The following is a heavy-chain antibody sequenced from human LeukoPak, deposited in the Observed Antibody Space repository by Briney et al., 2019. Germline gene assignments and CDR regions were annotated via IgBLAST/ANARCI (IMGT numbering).Heavy chain of an antibody. J-gene: IGHJ4*02. D-gene: IGHD1-26*01. CDR3: ASFVGAATTSHIDY. Sequence: SETLSLTCAVSGYSISSGYYWGWIRQPPGKGLEWIGSIYHSGSTYYNPSLKSLVTISVDTSKNQFSLKLSPVTAADTAVYYCASFVGAATTSHIDYWGQGTLVTVSS. CDR1: GYSISSGYY. CDR2: IYHSGST. V-gene: IGHV4-38-2*01.